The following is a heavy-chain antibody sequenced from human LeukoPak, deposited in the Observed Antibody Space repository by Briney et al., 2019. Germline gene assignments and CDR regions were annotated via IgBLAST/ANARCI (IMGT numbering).Heavy chain of an antibody. CDR2: ISHSGST. CDR3: ARDLWFGEYNWFDP. CDR1: GGSITGYY. V-gene: IGHV4-31*03. D-gene: IGHD3-10*01. J-gene: IGHJ5*02. Sequence: SETLSLTCTVSGGSITGYYWSWVRQHPGKGLEWIGYISHSGSTYYNPSLKSRVTISLDTSKDRFSLRLSSVTAADTAVYYCARDLWFGEYNWFDPWGQGTLVTVSS.